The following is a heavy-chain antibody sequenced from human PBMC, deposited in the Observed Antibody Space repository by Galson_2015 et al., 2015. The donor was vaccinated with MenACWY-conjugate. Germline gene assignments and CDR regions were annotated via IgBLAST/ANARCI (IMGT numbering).Heavy chain of an antibody. CDR2: PFKRGIS. J-gene: IGHJ4*02. CDR3: VVAAAGDFDY. V-gene: IGHV4-39*01. CDR1: GASITGSNYW. D-gene: IGHD6-13*01. Sequence: SETLSLTCTVSGASITGSNYWGVWIRQPPGEGLGWIEGPFKRGISTYNPSPKSRVTISIDESKNHFSLNLNSVTAADTAVYYCVVAAAGDFDYWGQGTLVSVSS.